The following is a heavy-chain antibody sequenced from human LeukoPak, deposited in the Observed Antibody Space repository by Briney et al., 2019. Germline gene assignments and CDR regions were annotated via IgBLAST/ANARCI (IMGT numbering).Heavy chain of an antibody. CDR1: GFTFSSYS. V-gene: IGHV3-21*01. CDR3: ARLNSPGWFDP. CDR2: ISSSSSYI. J-gene: IGHJ5*02. Sequence: GGSLRLSCAASGFTFSSYSMNWVRQAPGKGREWVSSISSSSSYIYYADSVKGRFTISRDNAKNSLYLQMNSLRVEDTAVYYCARLNSPGWFDPWGQGTLVTVSS.